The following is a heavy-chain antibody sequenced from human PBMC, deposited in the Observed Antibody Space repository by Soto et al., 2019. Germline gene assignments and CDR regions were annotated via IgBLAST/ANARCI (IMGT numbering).Heavy chain of an antibody. V-gene: IGHV3-23*01. CDR2: ISGSGGSS. J-gene: IGHJ4*02. CDR3: AKEQFRDIVATNDY. CDR1: GFTFSSYA. Sequence: GGSLRLSCAASGFTFSSYAMSWVRQAPGKGLEWVSAISGSGGSSYYADSVKGRFTISRDNSKNTLYLQMNSLRAEDTAVYYCAKEQFRDIVATNDYWGQGTLVTVSS. D-gene: IGHD5-12*01.